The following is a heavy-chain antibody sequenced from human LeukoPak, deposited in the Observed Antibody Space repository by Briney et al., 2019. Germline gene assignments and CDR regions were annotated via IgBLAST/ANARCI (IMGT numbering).Heavy chain of an antibody. Sequence: GGSLRLSCAASGFTFSSYAMSWVRQAPGKGLEWVSVISGSGGSTYSADSVKGRFTISRDNSKNTLYLQMNSLRDEDTAVYYCARGKIGYYYGDYDGYWGQGTLVTVSS. D-gene: IGHD4-17*01. J-gene: IGHJ4*02. CDR1: GFTFSSYA. V-gene: IGHV3-23*01. CDR3: ARGKIGYYYGDYDGY. CDR2: ISGSGGST.